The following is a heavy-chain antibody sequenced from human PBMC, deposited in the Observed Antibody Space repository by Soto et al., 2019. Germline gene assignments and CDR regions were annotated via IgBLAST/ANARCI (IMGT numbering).Heavy chain of an antibody. CDR3: ARGMTPLGAPAWYYFDS. CDR2: FSLSGTT. Sequence: SETLSLTCTVSGASITGSSYWSWIRQPAGKGLEWIGRFSLSGTTNYNPSLRGRVTMSADVSKNQFSLRLTSVTAADTALYYCARGMTPLGAPAWYYFDSWGQGTLVTVSS. V-gene: IGHV4-4*07. D-gene: IGHD2-15*01. CDR1: GASITGSSY. J-gene: IGHJ4*02.